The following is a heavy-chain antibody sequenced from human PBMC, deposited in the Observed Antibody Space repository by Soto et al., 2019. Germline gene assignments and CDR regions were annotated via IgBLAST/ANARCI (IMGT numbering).Heavy chain of an antibody. CDR1: GYIFTGYY. V-gene: IGHV1-2*02. Sequence: EASVKVSCKASGYIFTGYYMHWVRQAPGQGPEWMGWINPNSGGTNYAQRFQGRVTMTRDTSISTAYMELSRLRSDDTAVYYCARPLYSSSGYWGQGTLVTVSS. CDR3: ARPLYSSSGY. J-gene: IGHJ4*02. CDR2: INPNSGGT. D-gene: IGHD6-19*01.